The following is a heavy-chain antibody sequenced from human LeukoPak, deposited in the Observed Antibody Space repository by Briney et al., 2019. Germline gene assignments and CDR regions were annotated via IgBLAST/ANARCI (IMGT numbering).Heavy chain of an antibody. D-gene: IGHD4/OR15-4a*01. J-gene: IGHJ4*02. V-gene: IGHV3-23*01. CDR1: GFTFSSYA. CDR2: ISGSGGST. CDR3: AKGTILGRYPEYFVY. Sequence: GGSLRLSCAASGFTFSSYAMSWVRQAPGRGLEWVSAISGSGGSTYYADSVKGRFTISRDNSKNTLYLQMNGLRAEDTAVYYCAKGTILGRYPEYFVYWGQGALVTVSS.